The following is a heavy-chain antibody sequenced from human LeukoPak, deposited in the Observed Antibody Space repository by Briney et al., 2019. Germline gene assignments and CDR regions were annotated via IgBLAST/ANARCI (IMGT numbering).Heavy chain of an antibody. Sequence: SVKVSCKASGGTFSSYAISWVRQAPGRGLEWMGRIIPILGIANYAQKFQGRVTITADKSTSTAYMALSSLRSEDTAVYYCARGAAAVAGTYRYWGQGTLVTVSS. J-gene: IGHJ4*02. V-gene: IGHV1-69*04. CDR1: GGTFSSYA. D-gene: IGHD6-19*01. CDR2: IIPILGIA. CDR3: ARGAAAVAGTYRY.